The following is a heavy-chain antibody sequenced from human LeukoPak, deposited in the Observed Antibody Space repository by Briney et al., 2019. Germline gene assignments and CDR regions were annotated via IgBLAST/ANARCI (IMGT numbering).Heavy chain of an antibody. Sequence: GGSLRLSCAASAFTFSTYAMTWVRQAPGKGLEWVSAIGGSGGSTYYADSVKGRFTISRDNAKNTLYLQMNSLRAEDTAVYYCARVGPYSSGLYYFDYWGQGTLVTVSS. CDR3: ARVGPYSSGLYYFDY. J-gene: IGHJ4*02. V-gene: IGHV3-23*01. CDR1: AFTFSTYA. CDR2: IGGSGGST. D-gene: IGHD6-19*01.